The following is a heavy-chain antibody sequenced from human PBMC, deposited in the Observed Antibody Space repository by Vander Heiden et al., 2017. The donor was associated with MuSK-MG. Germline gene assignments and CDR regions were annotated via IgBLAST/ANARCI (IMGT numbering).Heavy chain of an antibody. J-gene: IGHJ3*02. CDR3: ATPGVSIAARGGDAFDI. V-gene: IGHV4-59*01. D-gene: IGHD6-6*01. CDR1: SISSYY. Sequence: SISSYYWSWIRQPPGKGLEWIGYIYYSGSTNYNPSLKSRVTISVDTSKNQFSLKLSSVTAADTAVYYCATPGVSIAARGGDAFDIWGQGTRGTVSA. CDR2: IYYSGST.